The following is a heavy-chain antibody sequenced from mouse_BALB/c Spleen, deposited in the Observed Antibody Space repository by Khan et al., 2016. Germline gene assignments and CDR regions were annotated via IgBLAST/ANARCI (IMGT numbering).Heavy chain of an antibody. CDR2: ISYSGST. V-gene: IGHV3-2*02. D-gene: IGHD1-2*01. J-gene: IGHJ4*01. CDR1: GYSITSDYA. CDR3: ARTPTAYYTMDY. Sequence: VQLKELGPGLVKPSQSLSLTCTVTGYSITSDYAWNWIRQFPGNKLEWMGYISYSGSTRYYPSLKSRISITRDTSKNQFFLQLNSVTTEDTATYYCARTPTAYYTMDYWGQGTSVTVSS.